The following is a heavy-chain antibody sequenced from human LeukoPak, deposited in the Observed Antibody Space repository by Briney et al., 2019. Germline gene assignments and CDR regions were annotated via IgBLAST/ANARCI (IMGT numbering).Heavy chain of an antibody. CDR2: ISSSSSHT. D-gene: IGHD2-21*02. CDR3: ARARGDSTSYYFDY. Sequence: WGSLRLSCVASGFIFSDYYMSWLRQAPGKGLEWVSYISSSSSHTNYADSVKGRFTISRDNAKNSLYLQMSSLRAEDMALYYCARARGDSTSYYFDYWGLGTLVTVSS. J-gene: IGHJ4*02. V-gene: IGHV3-11*06. CDR1: GFIFSDYY.